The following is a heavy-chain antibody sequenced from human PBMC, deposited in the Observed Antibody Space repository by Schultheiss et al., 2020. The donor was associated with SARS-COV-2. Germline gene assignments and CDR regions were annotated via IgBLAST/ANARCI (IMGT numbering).Heavy chain of an antibody. J-gene: IGHJ4*02. V-gene: IGHV3-30*04. CDR1: GFTFSSYA. D-gene: IGHD2-15*01. CDR3: AKEGRIFSLGQIVAGDY. CDR2: ISYDGSNK. Sequence: GGSLRLSCAASGFTFSSYAMHWVRQAPGKGLEWVAVISYDGSNKYYADSVKGRFTISRDGSKNTVYLQMTSLRAEDTAVYYCAKEGRIFSLGQIVAGDYWGQGTLVTVSS.